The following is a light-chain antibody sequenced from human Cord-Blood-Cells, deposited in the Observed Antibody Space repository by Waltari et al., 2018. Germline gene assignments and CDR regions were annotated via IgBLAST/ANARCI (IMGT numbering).Light chain of an antibody. Sequence: DIQMTQSPSSLSASVGDRVTITCRASQSISSYLNWYQQKPGKAPKLLIYAASSLQSGVPSRFSGSGSGTDFTLTISSLQPEDFATYYCQQSYSTPRYTFGQGTKQEIK. V-gene: IGKV1-39*01. CDR2: AAS. CDR1: QSISSY. J-gene: IGKJ2*01. CDR3: QQSYSTPRYT.